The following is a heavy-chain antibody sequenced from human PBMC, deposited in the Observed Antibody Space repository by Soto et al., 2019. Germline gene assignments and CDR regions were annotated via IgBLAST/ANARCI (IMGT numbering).Heavy chain of an antibody. CDR3: ARSSYCSSTSCYLGQTNGMDV. CDR1: VGTFSRHA. D-gene: IGHD2-2*01. V-gene: IGHV1-69*01. Sequence: QVQLVQSGAEVRKPGSSVKVSCKASVGTFSRHAISWVRQAPGQGLEWMGGCIPIFGTANHAQTFQGRVTIIADESTSTVDMELSSLRSEDTAMYYCARSSYCSSTSCYLGQTNGMDVWGQGTTVTVSS. CDR2: CIPIFGTA. J-gene: IGHJ6*02.